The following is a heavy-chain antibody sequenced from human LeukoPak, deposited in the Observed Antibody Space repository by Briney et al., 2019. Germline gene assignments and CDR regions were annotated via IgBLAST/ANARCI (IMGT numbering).Heavy chain of an antibody. CDR1: GGSISNYY. Sequence: PSETLSLTCTVSGGSISNYYWSWIRQPPGKGLEWIGYIYYSGNTNYNSSLKSRVTISVDTSKNQFSLKLSSVTAADTAVYYCARGWGFFDFWGQGTLVTVSS. V-gene: IGHV4-59*01. CDR2: IYYSGNT. J-gene: IGHJ4*02. CDR3: ARGWGFFDF. D-gene: IGHD3-16*01.